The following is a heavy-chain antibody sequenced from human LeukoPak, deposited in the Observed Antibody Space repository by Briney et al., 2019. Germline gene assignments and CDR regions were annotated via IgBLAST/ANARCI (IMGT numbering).Heavy chain of an antibody. D-gene: IGHD4-17*01. J-gene: IGHJ4*02. V-gene: IGHV4-59*01. CDR3: AGGAGDYTSDY. Sequence: SETLSLTCTVSGGSISSYYWSWIRQPPGKGLEWIGYIYYSGSTNYNPSPKSRVTISVDTSKNQFSLKLSSVTAADTAVYYCAGGAGDYTSDYWGQGTLVTVSS. CDR2: IYYSGST. CDR1: GGSISSYY.